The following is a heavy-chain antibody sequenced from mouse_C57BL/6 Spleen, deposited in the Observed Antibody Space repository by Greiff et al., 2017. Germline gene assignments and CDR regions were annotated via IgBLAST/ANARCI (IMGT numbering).Heavy chain of an antibody. CDR1: GYTFTSYW. D-gene: IGHD2-5*01. J-gene: IGHJ4*01. CDR2: IDPSDSST. CDR3: ARKDYSNLYAMDY. V-gene: IGHV1-59*01. Sequence: QVQLQQPGAELVRPGTSVKLSCKASGYTFTSYWMHWVKQRPGQGLEWIGVIDPSDSSTNYNQKFKGKATLTVDTSSSTAYMQLSSLTSEDSAVYYCARKDYSNLYAMDYWGQGTSVTVSS.